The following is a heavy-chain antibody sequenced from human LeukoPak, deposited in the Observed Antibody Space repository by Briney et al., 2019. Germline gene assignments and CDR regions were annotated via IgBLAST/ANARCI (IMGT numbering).Heavy chain of an antibody. D-gene: IGHD3-9*01. CDR1: GYTSTNYT. CDR3: TRGNDTTGYFTY. J-gene: IGHJ4*02. CDR2: INTNTGNP. V-gene: IGHV7-4-1*02. Sequence: GASVTVSCKASGYTSTNYTVNWVRQAPGQGLEYMGWINTNTGNPTYAQDFAGRFVFSLDTSVTTTYLQINSLKAADSAVYYCTRGNDTTGYFTYWGQGTLVTVSS.